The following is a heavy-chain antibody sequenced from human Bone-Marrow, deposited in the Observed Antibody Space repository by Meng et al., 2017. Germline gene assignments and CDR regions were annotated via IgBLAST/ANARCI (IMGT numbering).Heavy chain of an antibody. CDR1: GYTFTGYY. J-gene: IGHJ4*02. CDR2: INPSGGST. V-gene: IGHV1-46*01. D-gene: IGHD3-22*01. CDR3: ARDAHYYDSSGYYSLFVGEYYFDY. Sequence: ASVKVSCKASGYTFTGYYMHWVRQAPGQGLEWMGIINPSGGSTSYAQKFQGRVTMTRDTSTSTVYMGLCSPISENATVYYCARDAHYYDSSGYYSLFVGEYYFDYWGQGTLVTVSS.